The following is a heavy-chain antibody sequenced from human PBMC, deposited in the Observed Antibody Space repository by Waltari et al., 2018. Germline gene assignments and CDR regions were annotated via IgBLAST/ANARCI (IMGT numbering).Heavy chain of an antibody. CDR2: IWYDGSNK. CDR1: GFTFSSYG. Sequence: QVQLVESGGGVVQPGRSLRLSCAASGFTFSSYGMPWVRQAPGKGLEWVAVIWYDGSNKYYADSVKGRFTISRDNSKNTLYLQMNSLRAEDTAVYYCAKDQGSGWYLFDYWGQGTLVTVSS. V-gene: IGHV3-33*06. J-gene: IGHJ4*02. CDR3: AKDQGSGWYLFDY. D-gene: IGHD6-19*01.